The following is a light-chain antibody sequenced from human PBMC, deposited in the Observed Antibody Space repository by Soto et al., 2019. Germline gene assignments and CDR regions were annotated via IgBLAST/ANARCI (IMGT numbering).Light chain of an antibody. CDR3: QHLNSYPST. CDR1: QDIDIY. J-gene: IGKJ2*01. Sequence: IPLTQSPSSLSAAVGDRVTITCRASQDIDIYLAWYQQKPGKAPNLPIYAASTLQGGVPSRFSGNGSGTDFNLTIKRLQPEDFANYYCQHLNSYPSTVGQGTKQEIK. V-gene: IGKV1-9*01. CDR2: AAS.